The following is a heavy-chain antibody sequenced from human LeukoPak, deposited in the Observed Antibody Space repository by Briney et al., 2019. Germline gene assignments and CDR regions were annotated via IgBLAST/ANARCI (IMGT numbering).Heavy chain of an antibody. J-gene: IGHJ4*02. CDR2: IYYSGST. CDR1: GGSISSYY. Sequence: SETLSLTCTVSGGSISSYYWSWIRQPPGKGLEWVGYIYYSGSTNYNPSLKSRVTISVDTSKNQFSLKLSSVTAADTAVYYCAQGIAAAGIPDYWGQGTLVTVSS. V-gene: IGHV4-59*01. CDR3: AQGIAAAGIPDY. D-gene: IGHD6-13*01.